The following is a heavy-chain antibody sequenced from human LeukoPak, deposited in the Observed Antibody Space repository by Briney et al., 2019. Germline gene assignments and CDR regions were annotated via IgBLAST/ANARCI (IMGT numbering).Heavy chain of an antibody. CDR2: INPNSGGT. J-gene: IGHJ5*02. D-gene: IGHD2-15*01. CDR3: ARRGGYCSGGSCPGWFDP. CDR1: GYTFTGYY. V-gene: IGHV1-2*02. Sequence: ASVKVSFKASGYTFTGYYMHWVRQAPGQGLEWMGWINPNSGGTNYAQKFQGRVTMTRDTSISTAYMELSRLRSDDTAVYYCARRGGYCSGGSCPGWFDPWGQGTLVTVSS.